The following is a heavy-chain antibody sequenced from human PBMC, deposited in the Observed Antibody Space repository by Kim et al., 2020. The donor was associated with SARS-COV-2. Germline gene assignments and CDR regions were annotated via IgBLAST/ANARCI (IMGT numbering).Heavy chain of an antibody. Sequence: GGSLRLSCAASGFTFSSYGMHWVRQAPGKGLEWVAVIWYDGSNKYYADSVKGRFTISRDNSKNTLYLQMNSLRAEDTAVYYCAKDLGYSGKQLAMRPPPYYYYYYGMDVWGQGTTVTVSS. CDR1: GFTFSSYG. V-gene: IGHV3-33*06. CDR2: IWYDGSNK. CDR3: AKDLGYSGKQLAMRPPPYYYYYYGMDV. D-gene: IGHD6-13*01. J-gene: IGHJ6*02.